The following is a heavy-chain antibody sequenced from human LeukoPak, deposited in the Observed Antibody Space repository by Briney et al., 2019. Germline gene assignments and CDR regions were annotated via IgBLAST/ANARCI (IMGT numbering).Heavy chain of an antibody. V-gene: IGHV1-46*01. Sequence: ASVKVSCKASGYTFTSYYTHWVRQAPGQGLEWMGIINPSGGSTSYAQKFQGRVTMTRDTSTSTVYMELSSLRSEDTAVYYCARDLGMAARIVVVPGIFDYWGQGTLVTVSS. CDR1: GYTFTSYY. D-gene: IGHD3-22*01. CDR3: ARDLGMAARIVVVPGIFDY. J-gene: IGHJ4*02. CDR2: INPSGGST.